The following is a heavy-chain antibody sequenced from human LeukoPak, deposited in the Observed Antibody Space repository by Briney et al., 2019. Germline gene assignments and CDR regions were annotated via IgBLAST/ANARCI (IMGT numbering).Heavy chain of an antibody. D-gene: IGHD7-27*01. CDR1: GGSISSGGYY. Sequence: SETLSLTCTVSGGSISSGGYYWSWIRQPPGKGLEWIGYIYHSGSTYYNPSLKSRVTISVDRSKNQFSLKLSSVTAAGTAVYYCARDLLGRLAFDIWGQGTMVTVSS. CDR3: ARDLLGRLAFDI. CDR2: IYHSGST. J-gene: IGHJ3*02. V-gene: IGHV4-30-2*01.